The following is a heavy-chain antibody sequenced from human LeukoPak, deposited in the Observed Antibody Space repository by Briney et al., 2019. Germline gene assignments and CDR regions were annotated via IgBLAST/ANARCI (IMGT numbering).Heavy chain of an antibody. CDR1: GFTFSDYA. Sequence: GGSPRLSCASSGFTFSDYAMTWVRQAPGRGLEWVSAISGGGTYTYYADSVKGRFTISRDNSKNTLYLQMNSLRAEDTAVYYCAKGKYSSSWYFDYWGQGTLVTVSS. J-gene: IGHJ4*02. D-gene: IGHD6-13*01. CDR3: AKGKYSSSWYFDY. CDR2: ISGGGTYT. V-gene: IGHV3-23*01.